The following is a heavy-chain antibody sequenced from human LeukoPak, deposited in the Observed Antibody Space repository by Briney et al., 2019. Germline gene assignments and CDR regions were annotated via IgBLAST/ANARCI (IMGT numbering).Heavy chain of an antibody. D-gene: IGHD1/OR15-1a*01. V-gene: IGHV4-59*01. CDR1: GTSTRSFY. CDR3: AKSPSLAQQYFDS. Sequence: SETLSLTCTVSGTSTRSFYWSWIRQPPGKGLEWIGYIYYTGTHNYNPSLKSRVAMSVDTSQSQFSLKLNSVTPADTAVYFCAKSPSLAQQYFDSWGQGILVTVSS. CDR2: IYYTGTH. J-gene: IGHJ4*02.